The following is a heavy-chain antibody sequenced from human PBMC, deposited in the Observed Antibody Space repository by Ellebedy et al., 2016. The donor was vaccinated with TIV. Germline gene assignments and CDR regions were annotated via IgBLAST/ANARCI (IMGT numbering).Heavy chain of an antibody. CDR2: IYYDGST. J-gene: IGHJ4*02. V-gene: IGHV4-39*01. CDR1: GGSISITSYY. Sequence: MPGGSLRLSCTVSGGSISITSYYWGWIRQPPGKGLEWMGSIYYDGSTYYNPSLKSRVTISKDTSKNQFSLKLTSVTAADTAVYYCARRSSYWSALDFWGQGTLATVSS. CDR3: ARRSSYWSALDF. D-gene: IGHD6-19*01.